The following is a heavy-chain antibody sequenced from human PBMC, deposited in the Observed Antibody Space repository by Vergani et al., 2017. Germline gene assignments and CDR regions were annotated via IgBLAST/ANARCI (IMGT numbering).Heavy chain of an antibody. J-gene: IGHJ2*01. D-gene: IGHD2-2*02. CDR2: IRPKTDGETT. V-gene: IGHV3-15*01. CDR3: ATTMGYCSSTSCHSYWYFDL. CDR1: GFTFSSAW. Sequence: EVQPVESGGGLVKPGGSLRLSCTTSGFTFSSAWMSWVRQAPGKGLEWVARIRPKTDGETTDYAAPVKGRFTISRDDSKNTLYLQMNSLKTEDTAVYYCATTMGYCSSTSCHSYWYFDLWGRGTLVTVSS.